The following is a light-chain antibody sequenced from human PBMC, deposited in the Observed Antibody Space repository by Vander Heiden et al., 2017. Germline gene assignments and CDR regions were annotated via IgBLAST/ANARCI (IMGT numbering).Light chain of an antibody. J-gene: IGKJ5*01. Sequence: EIVFTHSPATLSLSPGERATLPCRASQSISSYLAWYQQKPGKAPRLLIYDASNRATGIPARFSGSGSGTDFTLTISSLEPEDFAVYYCQQRSNWQITFGQGTRLEIK. CDR3: QQRSNWQIT. CDR1: QSISSY. CDR2: DAS. V-gene: IGKV3-11*01.